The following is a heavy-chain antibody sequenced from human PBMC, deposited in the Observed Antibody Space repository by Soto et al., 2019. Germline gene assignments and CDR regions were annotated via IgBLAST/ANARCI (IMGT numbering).Heavy chain of an antibody. CDR2: VYYSGTT. J-gene: IGHJ4*02. Sequence: SETLSLTCTVSGGSISSSSYYWAWVRQPPGKGLEWIGSVYYSGTTYYNPSLKSRVTISEDTSKNQFSLRLSSVTAADTAGYYCAPYRVHQWGQGTLVTVSS. CDR3: APYRVHQ. D-gene: IGHD3-16*01. V-gene: IGHV4-39*01. CDR1: GGSISSSSYY.